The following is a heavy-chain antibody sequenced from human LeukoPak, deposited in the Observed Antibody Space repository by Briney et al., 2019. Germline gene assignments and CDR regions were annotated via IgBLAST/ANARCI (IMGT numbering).Heavy chain of an antibody. CDR1: GFTFSDYY. D-gene: IGHD6-19*01. V-gene: IGHV3-11*01. CDR2: ISSSGSTI. J-gene: IGHJ6*02. Sequence: GGSLRLSRAASGFTFSDYYMSWIRQAPGKGLEWVSYISSSGSTIYYADSVKGRFTISRDNAKNSLYLQMNSLRAEDTAVYYCARVKQWLVRDGYYYGMDVWGQGTTVTVSS. CDR3: ARVKQWLVRDGYYYGMDV.